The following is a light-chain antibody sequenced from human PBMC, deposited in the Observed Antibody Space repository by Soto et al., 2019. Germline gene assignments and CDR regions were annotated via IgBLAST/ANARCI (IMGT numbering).Light chain of an antibody. CDR1: QTISSW. CDR2: KAS. V-gene: IGKV1-5*03. CDR3: QHYYSYSEA. J-gene: IGKJ1*01. Sequence: DIQMTQSPSTLAGSVGDRVTITCRASQTISSWLAWYQQKPGPAPRLLIYKASTLKIGVPSRFSCSGSGTQCTLTISGLQPDDFATYYCQHYYSYSEAFGQGTKVELK.